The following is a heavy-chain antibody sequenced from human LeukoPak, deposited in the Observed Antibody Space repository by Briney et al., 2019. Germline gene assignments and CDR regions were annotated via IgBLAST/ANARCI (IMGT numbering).Heavy chain of an antibody. CDR3: ARGPRVPAAIGMYYYYYMDV. CDR2: INHSGST. Sequence: SETLSLTCAAYGGSFSGYYWSWIRQPPGKGLEWIGEINHSGSTNYNPSLKSQVTISVDTSKNQFSLKLSSVTAADTAVYYCARGPRVPAAIGMYYYYYMDVWGKGTTVTVSS. V-gene: IGHV4-34*01. J-gene: IGHJ6*03. D-gene: IGHD2-2*01. CDR1: GGSFSGYY.